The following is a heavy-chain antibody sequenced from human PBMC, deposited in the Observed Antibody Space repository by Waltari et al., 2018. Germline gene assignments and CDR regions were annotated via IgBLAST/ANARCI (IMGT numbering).Heavy chain of an antibody. CDR1: GGSISSYY. CDR2: IYTSGST. Sequence: QVQLQESGPGLVKPSETLSLTCTVPGGSISSYYWSWIRQPAGKGLEWIGRIYTSGSTNYNPSLKSRVTMSVDTSKNQFSLKLSSVTAADTAVYYCAREKGRFGEFWVYYYYMDVWGKGTTVTISS. J-gene: IGHJ6*03. CDR3: AREKGRFGEFWVYYYYMDV. D-gene: IGHD3-10*01. V-gene: IGHV4-4*07.